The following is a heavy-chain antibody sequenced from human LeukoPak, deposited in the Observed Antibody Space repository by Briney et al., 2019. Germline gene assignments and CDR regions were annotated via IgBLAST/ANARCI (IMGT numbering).Heavy chain of an antibody. J-gene: IGHJ4*02. CDR1: GFTFDDYA. CDR2: ISWNSGSI. Sequence: PGGSLRLSCAASGFTFDDYAMHWVRHAPGKGLEWVSGISWNSGSIGYADSVKGRFTISRDNAKNSLYLQMNSLRAEDMALYYCAKARDSSGYAPPDYWGQGTLVTVSS. CDR3: AKARDSSGYAPPDY. V-gene: IGHV3-9*03. D-gene: IGHD3-22*01.